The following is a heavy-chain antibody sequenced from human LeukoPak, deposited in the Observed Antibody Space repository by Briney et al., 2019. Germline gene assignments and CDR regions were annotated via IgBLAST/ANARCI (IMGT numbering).Heavy chain of an antibody. CDR3: ARGGYCSGGTCYQTKIDY. J-gene: IGHJ4*02. CDR1: GYTFTTYG. CDR2: ISAYNGNT. D-gene: IGHD2-15*01. V-gene: IGHV1-18*01. Sequence: ASVKVSCKASGYTFTTYGITWVRQVPGQGLEWMGWISAYNGNTNYAQKLQGRVTMTTDTSTSRAYMELRSLRSDDTAVYYCARGGYCSGGTCYQTKIDYWGQGTLVTVSS.